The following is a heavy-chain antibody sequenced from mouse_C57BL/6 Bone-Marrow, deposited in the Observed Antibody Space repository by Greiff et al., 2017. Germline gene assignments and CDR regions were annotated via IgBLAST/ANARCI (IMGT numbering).Heavy chain of an antibody. V-gene: IGHV1-82*01. Sequence: QVQLQQSGPELVKPGASVKISCKASGYAFSSSWMNWVKQRPGKGLEWIGRIYPGDGDTNYNGKFKGKATLTADNSSSTAYMQLSSLTAEDSAVYFCARGGYGSSYLDYWGQGTTLTVSS. J-gene: IGHJ2*01. CDR2: IYPGDGDT. D-gene: IGHD1-1*01. CDR3: ARGGYGSSYLDY. CDR1: GYAFSSSW.